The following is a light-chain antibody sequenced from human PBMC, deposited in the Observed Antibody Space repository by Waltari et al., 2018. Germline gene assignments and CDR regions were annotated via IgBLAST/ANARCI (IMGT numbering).Light chain of an antibody. J-gene: IGKJ4*01. CDR3: QQTNNWPLT. V-gene: IGKV3-11*01. Sequence: EIVLTQSPATLSLSPGEGATSSCRASQSVLTHLAWYQHKPGQAPRLLIYGSSNRATDIPARFSGSGSGTDFTLTISSLEPEDFADYYCQQTNNWPLTFGGGTKVDIK. CDR2: GSS. CDR1: QSVLTH.